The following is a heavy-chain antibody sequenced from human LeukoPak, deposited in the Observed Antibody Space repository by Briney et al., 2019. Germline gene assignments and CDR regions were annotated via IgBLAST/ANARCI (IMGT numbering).Heavy chain of an antibody. J-gene: IGHJ4*02. CDR2: IKQDGSKK. Sequence: GGSLRLSCAASGFTFSSYCMSWVRQAPGKGLEWVANIKQDGSKKYYVDSVNGLFTTSRDNAKQSLYLQMNSLRAEDTAVYYCAREGDDYGDLNFFAWWGQGTLVTVSS. V-gene: IGHV3-7*05. D-gene: IGHD4-17*01. CDR1: GFTFSSYC. CDR3: AREGDDYGDLNFFAW.